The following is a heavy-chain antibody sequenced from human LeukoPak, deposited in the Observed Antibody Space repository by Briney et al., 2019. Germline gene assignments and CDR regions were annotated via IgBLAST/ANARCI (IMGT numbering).Heavy chain of an antibody. CDR1: GFSFTNYS. D-gene: IGHD6-6*01. CDR3: ARTYGSSADAFDI. Sequence: PGGSLRLSCAASGFSFTNYSVHWVRQAPGKGVEWVALISDDGSNKYYADSVKGRFTISRDNAKTTLYLQMSSLRSEDTAVYYCARTYGSSADAFDIWGQGTMVTVSS. J-gene: IGHJ3*02. V-gene: IGHV3-30*04. CDR2: ISDDGSNK.